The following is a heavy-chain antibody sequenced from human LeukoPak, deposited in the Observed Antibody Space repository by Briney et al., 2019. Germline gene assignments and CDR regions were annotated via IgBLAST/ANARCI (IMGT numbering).Heavy chain of an antibody. CDR1: GFTFDDYA. V-gene: IGHV3-43*02. D-gene: IGHD4-23*01. CDR2: IGGDGVNT. CDR3: AKGRDFGGNSGYFDL. J-gene: IGHJ2*01. Sequence: GGSLRLSCAASGFTFDDYAMHWVRQAPGKGLEWVSVIGGDGVNTYYADSVRGRFTISRDNSKNSLYLQMTSLTTEDTALYYCAKGRDFGGNSGYFDLWGRGTLVTVSS.